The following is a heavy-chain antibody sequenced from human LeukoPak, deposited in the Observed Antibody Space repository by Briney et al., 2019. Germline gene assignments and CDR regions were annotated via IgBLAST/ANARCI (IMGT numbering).Heavy chain of an antibody. Sequence: SETLSLTCTVSGGSISSYYWSWIRQPPGKGLEWIGYIYYSGSTNYNPSLKSRVTISVDTSKNQFSLKLSSVTAADTAVYYCARGRKITFGGVIVPFDSWGPGTLVTVSS. D-gene: IGHD3-16*02. CDR2: IYYSGST. CDR1: GGSISSYY. CDR3: ARGRKITFGGVIVPFDS. V-gene: IGHV4-59*01. J-gene: IGHJ4*02.